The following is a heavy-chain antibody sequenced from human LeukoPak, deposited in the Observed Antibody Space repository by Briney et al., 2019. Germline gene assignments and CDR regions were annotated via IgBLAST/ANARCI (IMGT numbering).Heavy chain of an antibody. CDR3: ARQGQQLPNWFDP. J-gene: IGHJ5*02. Sequence: PSETLSLTCTVSGGSISSYYWSWIRQPPGKGLEWIGYNYCSGSTNYNPSLKSRVTISVDTSKNQFSLKLSSVTAADTAVYYCARQGQQLPNWFDPWGQGTLVTVSS. D-gene: IGHD6-13*01. V-gene: IGHV4-59*08. CDR2: NYCSGST. CDR1: GGSISSYY.